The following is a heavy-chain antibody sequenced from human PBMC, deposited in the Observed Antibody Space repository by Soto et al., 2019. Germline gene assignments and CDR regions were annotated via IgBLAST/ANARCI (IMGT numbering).Heavy chain of an antibody. J-gene: IGHJ4*02. V-gene: IGHV4-34*01. CDR1: GGSFSGYY. Sequence: QVQLQQWGAGLLKPSETLSLTCAVYGGSFSGYYWSWIRQPPGKGLEWIGEINHSGSTNYNPSLKSRVPISVDTSKNQFSLKLSSVTAADTAVYYCARVDIKGGLFDYWGQGTLVTVSS. CDR2: INHSGST. D-gene: IGHD3-9*01. CDR3: ARVDIKGGLFDY.